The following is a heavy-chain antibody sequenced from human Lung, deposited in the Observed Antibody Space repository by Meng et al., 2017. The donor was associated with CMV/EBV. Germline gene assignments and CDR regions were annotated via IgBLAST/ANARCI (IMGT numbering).Heavy chain of an antibody. CDR3: AKGSAADWDYYFDS. J-gene: IGHJ4*02. D-gene: IGHD3/OR15-3a*01. CDR2: ISWDGGST. V-gene: IGHV3-43*01. Sequence: GESLKISCAASGFTFDDYTMHWVRQAPGKGLEWVSLISWDGGSTYYADSVKGRFTISRDNSKNSLYVQMNSLRTEDTAFYYCAKGSAADWDYYFDSWCQGTLVTVSS. CDR1: GFTFDDYT.